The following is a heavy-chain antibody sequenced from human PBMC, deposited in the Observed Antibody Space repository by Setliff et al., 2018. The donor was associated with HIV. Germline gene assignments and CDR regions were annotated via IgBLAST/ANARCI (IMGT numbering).Heavy chain of an antibody. V-gene: IGHV4-59*11. CDR2: IHYSGIT. Sequence: SETLSLTCTVSRDSINGHWWSWIRQPPGKGLEWTGSIHYSGITHYNPSLKSRLTMSVDTSTNTVYMELSSLRSEDTAVYYCARDHIAARSVDYWGQGTLVTVSS. J-gene: IGHJ4*02. CDR3: ARDHIAARSVDY. D-gene: IGHD6-6*01. CDR1: RDSINGHW.